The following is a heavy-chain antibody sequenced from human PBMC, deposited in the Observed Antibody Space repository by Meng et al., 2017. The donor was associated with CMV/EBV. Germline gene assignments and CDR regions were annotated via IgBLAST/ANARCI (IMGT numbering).Heavy chain of an antibody. CDR2: IYYSGST. D-gene: IGHD3-10*01. CDR1: GGSISSSSYY. V-gene: IGHV4-39*07. J-gene: IGHJ4*02. CDR3: ATSSAGDYYFDY. Sequence: SETLSFTCTVSGGSISSSSYYWGWIRQPPGKGLEWIGSIYYSGSTYYNPSLKSRVTISVDTSKNQFSLKLSSVTAADTAVYYCATSSAGDYYFDYWGQGTLVTVSS.